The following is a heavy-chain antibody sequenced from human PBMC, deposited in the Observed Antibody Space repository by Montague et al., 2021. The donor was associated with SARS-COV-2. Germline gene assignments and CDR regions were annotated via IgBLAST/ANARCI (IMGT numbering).Heavy chain of an antibody. V-gene: IGHV4-34*01. Sequence: SETLSLTCAGYGESVIVYYWRWIREPPWKVLEWIGEVCHIGTTNYNPSLKSRVSISKDTSKNQISLRLNSVTAADTAVYYCARGVLTIHMLVIVMAGDSNWFDAWGQGTLVTVSS. CDR1: GESVIVYY. J-gene: IGHJ5*02. D-gene: IGHD3-22*01. CDR3: ARGVLTIHMLVIVMAGDSNWFDA. CDR2: VCHIGTT.